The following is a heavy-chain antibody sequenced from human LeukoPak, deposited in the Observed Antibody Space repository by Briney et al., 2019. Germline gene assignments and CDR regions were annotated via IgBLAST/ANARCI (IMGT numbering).Heavy chain of an antibody. D-gene: IGHD3-10*01. CDR3: ARGLGTAYYYGMDV. CDR1: GGSISSGDYY. V-gene: IGHV4-30-4*01. CDR2: IYYSGST. Sequence: SETLSLTCTVSGGSISSGDYYWSWIRQPPGKGLEWIGYIYYSGSTYHNPSLKSRVTISVDTSKNQFSLKLSSVTAADTAVYYCARGLGTAYYYGMDVWGQGTTVTVSS. J-gene: IGHJ6*02.